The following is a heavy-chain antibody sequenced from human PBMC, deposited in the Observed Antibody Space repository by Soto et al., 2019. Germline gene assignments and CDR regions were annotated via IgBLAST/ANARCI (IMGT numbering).Heavy chain of an antibody. J-gene: IGHJ4*02. CDR1: GFTFSSYE. Sequence: HPGGALRLSCAASGFTFSSYEMNWVRQAPGKGLEWVSYISSSGSTIYYADSVKGRFTISRDNAKNSLYLQMNSLRAEDTAVYYCAGTSGPSPHWGQGTLVTVSS. D-gene: IGHD6-6*01. CDR3: AGTSGPSPH. V-gene: IGHV3-48*03. CDR2: ISSSGSTI.